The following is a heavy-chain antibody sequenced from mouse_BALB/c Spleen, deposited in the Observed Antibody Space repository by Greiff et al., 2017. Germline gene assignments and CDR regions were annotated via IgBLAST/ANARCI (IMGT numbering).Heavy chain of an antibody. CDR2: IRNKANGYTT. D-gene: IGHD5-1*01. V-gene: IGHV7-3*02. CDR3: ARDSVLCYAMDY. J-gene: IGHJ4*01. Sequence: EVKLQESGGGLVQPGGSLRLSCATSGFTFTDYYMSWVRQPPGKALEWLGFIRNKANGYTTEYSASVKGRFTISRDNSQSILYLQMNTLRAEDSATYYCARDSVLCYAMDYWGQGTSVTVSS. CDR1: GFTFTDYY.